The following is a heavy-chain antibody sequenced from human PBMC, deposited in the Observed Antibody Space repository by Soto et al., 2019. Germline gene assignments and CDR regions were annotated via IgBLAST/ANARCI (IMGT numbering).Heavy chain of an antibody. CDR2: IYAGGNT. J-gene: IGHJ5*01. CDR1: GAFISGYY. V-gene: IGHV4-4*07. Sequence: SETLSLTCTVSGAFISGYYWSWIRQPAGKGLEWIGRIYAGGNTKYSPSLRSRATMSVDTSNKQFSLKLNSVTAADTAVYYCARESTVAGTDNWFDSWGQGTLVTV. CDR3: ARESTVAGTDNWFDS. D-gene: IGHD6-13*01.